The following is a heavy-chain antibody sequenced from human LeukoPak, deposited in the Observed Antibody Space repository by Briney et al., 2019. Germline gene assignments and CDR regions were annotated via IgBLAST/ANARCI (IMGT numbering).Heavy chain of an antibody. V-gene: IGHV3-33*06. CDR1: GFTFSSYG. J-gene: IGHJ6*02. D-gene: IGHD2-15*01. CDR3: AKGKGYCSGGSCQYYYGMDV. Sequence: PGGSLRLSCAASGFTFSSYGMHWVRQAPGKGLEWVAVIWYDGSNKYYADSVKGRFTISRDNSKNTLYLQMNSLRAEDTAVYYCAKGKGYCSGGSCQYYYGMDVWGQGTTVTVSS. CDR2: IWYDGSNK.